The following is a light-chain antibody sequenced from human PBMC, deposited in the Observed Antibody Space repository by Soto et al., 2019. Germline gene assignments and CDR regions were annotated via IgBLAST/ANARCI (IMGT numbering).Light chain of an antibody. J-gene: IGKJ4*01. CDR2: DAS. CDR1: QSVSSR. Sequence: EIVLTQSPGTLSLSPGERATLSCRASQSVSSRLALYQQKPGQAPRLLIYDASNRATGIPARFSGSGSGTDFTLTISSLEPEDFAVYYCQQRSNWFTFGGGTKVDIK. CDR3: QQRSNWFT. V-gene: IGKV3-11*01.